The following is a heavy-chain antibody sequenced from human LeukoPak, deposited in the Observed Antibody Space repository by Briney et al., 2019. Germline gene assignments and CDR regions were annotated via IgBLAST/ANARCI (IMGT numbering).Heavy chain of an antibody. D-gene: IGHD4-17*01. Sequence: SETLSLTCTVSGGSISSSSYYWGWIRQPPGKGLEWIGSIYYSGSTYYNPSLKSRVTISVDTSKNQFSLKLSSVTAADTAVYYCARGHTAVTRHFDYWGQGTLVTVSS. J-gene: IGHJ4*02. CDR1: GGSISSSSYY. V-gene: IGHV4-39*01. CDR3: ARGHTAVTRHFDY. CDR2: IYYSGST.